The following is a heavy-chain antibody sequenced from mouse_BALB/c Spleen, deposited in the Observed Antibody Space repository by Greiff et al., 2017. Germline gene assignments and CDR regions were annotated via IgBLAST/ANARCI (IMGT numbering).Heavy chain of an antibody. V-gene: IGHV5-4*02. CDR2: ISDGGSYT. J-gene: IGHJ2*01. CDR3: ARDGETFDY. CDR1: GFTFSDYY. Sequence: EVQVVESGGGLVKPGGSLKLSCAASGFTFSDYYMYWVRQTPEKRLEWVATISDGGSYTYYPDSVKGRFTISRDNAKNNLYLQMSSLKSEDTAMYYCARDGETFDYWGQGTTLTVSS.